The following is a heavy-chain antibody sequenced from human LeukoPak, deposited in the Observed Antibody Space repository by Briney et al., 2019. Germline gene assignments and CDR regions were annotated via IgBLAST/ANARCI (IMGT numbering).Heavy chain of an antibody. Sequence: SETLSLTCAVSGGSISSGIYSWNWVRQPPGKGLEWIGFVYHSVNIHYNPSLESRVTISVDRSKNRFSLKLNSVTAADTAVYYCARPRIDYYRYLDSWGQGPLVTVSS. J-gene: IGHJ4*02. V-gene: IGHV4-30-2*01. CDR3: ARPRIDYYRYLDS. D-gene: IGHD3-22*01. CDR1: GGSISSGIYS. CDR2: VYHSVNI.